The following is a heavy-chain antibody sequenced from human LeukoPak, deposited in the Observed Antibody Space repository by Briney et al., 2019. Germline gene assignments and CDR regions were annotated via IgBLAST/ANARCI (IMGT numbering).Heavy chain of an antibody. CDR3: ANNVEMATFDY. CDR1: GFTFSSYA. J-gene: IGHJ4*02. D-gene: IGHD5-24*01. V-gene: IGHV3-23*01. CDR2: ISGSGGST. Sequence: GGSLRLSCAASGFTFSSYAMSWVRQAPGKGLEWVSAISGSGGSTYYADSVKGRFTISRDNAKNSLYLQMNSLRAEDTAVYYCANNVEMATFDYWGQGTLVTVSS.